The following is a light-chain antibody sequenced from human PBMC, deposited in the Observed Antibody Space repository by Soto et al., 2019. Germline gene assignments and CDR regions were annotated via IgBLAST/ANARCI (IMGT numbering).Light chain of an antibody. CDR1: SSDVGGYNY. CDR3: SSYAGGNSWV. V-gene: IGLV2-8*01. J-gene: IGLJ3*02. CDR2: EVT. Sequence: SALTQPPSASGSPGQSVTISCTGTSSDVGGYNYVSWYQQHPGKAPKLLIYEVTKRPSGVPDRFSGSKSGNTASLTVSGLQTEDEADYYCSSYAGGNSWVFGGGTKLTVL.